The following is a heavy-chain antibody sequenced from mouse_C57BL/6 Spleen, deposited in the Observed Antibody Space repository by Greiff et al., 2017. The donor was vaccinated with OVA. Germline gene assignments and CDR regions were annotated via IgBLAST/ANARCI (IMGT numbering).Heavy chain of an antibody. D-gene: IGHD1-1*01. J-gene: IGHJ2*01. CDR1: GYTFTNYW. CDR3: ARLDYYGSQNYFDY. Sequence: VQLQQSGAELVRPGTSVKMSCKASGYTFTNYWIGWAKQRPGHGLEWIGDIYPGGGYTNYNEKFKGKATLTADKSSSTAYMQFSSLTSEDSAIYYCARLDYYGSQNYFDYWGQGTTLTVSS. CDR2: IYPGGGYT. V-gene: IGHV1-63*01.